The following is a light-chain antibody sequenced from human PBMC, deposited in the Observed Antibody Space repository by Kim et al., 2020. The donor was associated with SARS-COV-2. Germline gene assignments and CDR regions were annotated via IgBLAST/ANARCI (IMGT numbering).Light chain of an antibody. V-gene: IGKV2-28*01. CDR2: LGS. CDR3: MQAIHTPLT. J-gene: IGKJ4*01. Sequence: DIVLTQSPLSLPVTPGEPAAISCRSSQTLLYSNGDNYLDWYLQKPGQPPQLLIYLGSNRASGVPDRFRGSGSGTDFVLTISRVEAEDVGVYYCMQAIHTPLTFGGGTKVDIK. CDR1: QTLLYSNGDNY.